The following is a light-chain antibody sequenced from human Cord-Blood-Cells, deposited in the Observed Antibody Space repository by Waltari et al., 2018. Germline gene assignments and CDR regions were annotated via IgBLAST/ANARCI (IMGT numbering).Light chain of an antibody. CDR2: GKN. CDR1: SLRSYN. CDR3: NSRDSSGNHLV. Sequence: SSELTQDPAVSVALGQTVRITSQGDSLRSYNASWYQQKPGQAPVLVIYGKNNRPSGIPDRFSGSSSGNTASLTITGAQAEDEADYYCNSRDSSGNHLVFGGGTKLTVL. J-gene: IGLJ2*01. V-gene: IGLV3-19*01.